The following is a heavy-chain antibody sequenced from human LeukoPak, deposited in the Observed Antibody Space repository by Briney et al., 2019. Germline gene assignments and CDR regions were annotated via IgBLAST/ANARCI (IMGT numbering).Heavy chain of an antibody. CDR3: ARRSLYSGSYNY. Sequence: SETLSLTCTVSGGSISSYYWSWIRQPPGKGLEWIGSIYYSGSTYYNPSLKSRVTISVDTSKNQFSLKLSSVTAADTAVYYCARRSLYSGSYNYWGQGTLVTVSS. V-gene: IGHV4-59*05. D-gene: IGHD1-26*01. CDR1: GGSISSYY. J-gene: IGHJ4*02. CDR2: IYYSGST.